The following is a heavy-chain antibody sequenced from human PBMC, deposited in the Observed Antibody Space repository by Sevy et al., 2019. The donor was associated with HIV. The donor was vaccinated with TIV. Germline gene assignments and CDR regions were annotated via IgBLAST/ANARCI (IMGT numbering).Heavy chain of an antibody. Sequence: GGSLRLSCAASGFNLSSQAMSWVRQRPGKGQKWVSIISASGDHTYYADSVKGRFTISRDNSKNTLYLQMNGLRAEDTAVYYCAIEGTHRRRDYGGRGSLVTVSS. J-gene: IGHJ4*02. CDR2: ISASGDHT. CDR1: GFNLSSQA. V-gene: IGHV3-23*01. CDR3: AIEGTHRRRDY.